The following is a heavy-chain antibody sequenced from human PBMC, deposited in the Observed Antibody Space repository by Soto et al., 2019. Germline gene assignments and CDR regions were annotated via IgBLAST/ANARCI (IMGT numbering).Heavy chain of an antibody. J-gene: IGHJ6*03. CDR2: ISGSGSTI. Sequence: GGSLILSCAASGFTFSDYYMSWIRQAPGKGLEWVSYISGSGSTIYYADSVKGRFTISRDNAKNSLHLQMNSLRAEDTAVYYCASGVAASHFYYYYMDVWGKGTTVTVSS. CDR3: ASGVAASHFYYYYMDV. CDR1: GFTFSDYY. D-gene: IGHD2-15*01. V-gene: IGHV3-11*01.